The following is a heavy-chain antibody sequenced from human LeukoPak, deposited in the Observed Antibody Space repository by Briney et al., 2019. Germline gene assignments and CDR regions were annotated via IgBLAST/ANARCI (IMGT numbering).Heavy chain of an antibody. CDR3: AGDRPYTGGWRGFDY. V-gene: IGHV1-69*01. J-gene: IGHJ4*02. D-gene: IGHD6-19*01. Sequence: QKFQGRVTITADESTSTAYMELSSLRSEDTAVYYCAGDRPYTGGWRGFDYWGQGTLVTVSS.